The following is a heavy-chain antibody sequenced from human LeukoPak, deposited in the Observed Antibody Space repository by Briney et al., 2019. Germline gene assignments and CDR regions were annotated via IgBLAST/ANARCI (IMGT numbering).Heavy chain of an antibody. CDR1: GYTFTTYG. V-gene: IGHV1-18*01. Sequence: ASVKVSCKASGYTFTTYGISWVRQAPGQGLEWMGWISTYNGDTSYAQNLQGRVTMTRDTSTSTAYIELMSLKSDDTAAYYCARDLCLRHPCPLQYWGQGTLLTVSS. CDR2: ISTYNGDT. D-gene: IGHD5/OR15-5a*01. J-gene: IGHJ1*01. CDR3: ARDLCLRHPCPLQY.